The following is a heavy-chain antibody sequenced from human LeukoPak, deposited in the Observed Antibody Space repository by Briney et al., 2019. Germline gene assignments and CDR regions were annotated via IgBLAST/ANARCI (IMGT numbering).Heavy chain of an antibody. J-gene: IGHJ4*02. D-gene: IGHD6-13*01. Sequence: ASVKVSCKASGYTFTSYDINWVRQATGQGLEWMGWMNPNSGNTGYAQKFQGRVTMTRNASISTAYMELNSLRAEDTAMYYCAKSLAAARYYFDYWGQGTLVTVSS. CDR1: GYTFTSYD. CDR2: MNPNSGNT. CDR3: AKSLAAARYYFDY. V-gene: IGHV1-8*01.